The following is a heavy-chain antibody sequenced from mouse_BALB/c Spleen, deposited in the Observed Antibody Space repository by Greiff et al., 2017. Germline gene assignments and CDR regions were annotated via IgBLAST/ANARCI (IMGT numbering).Heavy chain of an antibody. D-gene: IGHD1-1*01. CDR2: ISYSGST. V-gene: IGHV3-2*02. J-gene: IGHJ4*01. CDR1: GYSITSDYA. CDR3: ARGSYGSSDYAMDY. Sequence: VQGVESGPGLVKPSQSLSLTCTVTGYSITSDYAWNWTRQFPGNKLEWMGYISYSGSTSYNPSLKSRISITRDTSKNQFFLQLNSVTTEDTATYYCARGSYGSSDYAMDYGGQGTSVTVS.